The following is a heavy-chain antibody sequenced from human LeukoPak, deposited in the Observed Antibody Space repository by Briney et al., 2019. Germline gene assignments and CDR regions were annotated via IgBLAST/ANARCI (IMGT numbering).Heavy chain of an antibody. V-gene: IGHV1-2*06. D-gene: IGHD2-2*01. CDR1: GYTFTGYY. CDR2: INPNSGGT. J-gene: IGHJ5*02. Sequence: ASVKVSCKASGYTFTGYYMHWVRQAPGQGLEWMGRINPNSGGTNYAQKFQGRVTMTRDTSISTACMELSRLRSDDTAVYYCARGCRSIVVVPAAKNWFDPWGQGTLATVSS. CDR3: ARGCRSIVVVPAAKNWFDP.